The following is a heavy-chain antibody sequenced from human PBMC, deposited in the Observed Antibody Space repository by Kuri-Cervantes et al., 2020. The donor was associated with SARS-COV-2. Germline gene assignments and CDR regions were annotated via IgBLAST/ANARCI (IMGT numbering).Heavy chain of an antibody. CDR2: IKQDGSEK. Sequence: GESLKISCAASGFTFSSYWMSWVRQAPGKGLEWVANIKQDGSEKCYVDSVKGRFTISRDNAKNSLYLQMNSLRAEDTAVYYCARSTDYGDDGYFDYWGQGTLVTVSS. CDR3: ARSTDYGDDGYFDY. J-gene: IGHJ4*02. V-gene: IGHV3-7*03. D-gene: IGHD4-17*01. CDR1: GFTFSSYW.